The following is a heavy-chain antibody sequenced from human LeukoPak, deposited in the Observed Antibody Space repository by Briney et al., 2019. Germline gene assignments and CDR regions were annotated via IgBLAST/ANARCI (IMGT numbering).Heavy chain of an antibody. CDR2: ISGSGGRT. D-gene: IGHD3-3*01. CDR1: GFSFSVYA. J-gene: IGHJ4*02. Sequence: GRSLRLSCAASGFSFSVYAMSWVRQAPGKGLEWVSSISGSGGRTYSTNSVKGRFTISRENFKNTVYLEMNNLGAEDTALYYCAKGGQDFDFWRFDYWGQGNLVIVSS. V-gene: IGHV3-23*01. CDR3: AKGGQDFDFWRFDY.